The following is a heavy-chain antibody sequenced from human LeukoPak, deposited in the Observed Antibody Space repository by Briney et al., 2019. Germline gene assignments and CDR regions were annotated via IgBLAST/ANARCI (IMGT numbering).Heavy chain of an antibody. CDR2: ISGSSGYI. V-gene: IGHV3-21*01. CDR1: GFTLRTYS. CDR3: ARGRLKHHFWSASPVCWFDP. J-gene: IGHJ5*02. Sequence: GGSLRLSCAASGFTLRTYSMNWVRQAPGKGLEWVSSISGSSGYIYYADSVKGRFTISRDNAKNSLFLQMNSLRPEDTAVYYCARGRLKHHFWSASPVCWFDPWGQGTLVTVSS. D-gene: IGHD3-3*02.